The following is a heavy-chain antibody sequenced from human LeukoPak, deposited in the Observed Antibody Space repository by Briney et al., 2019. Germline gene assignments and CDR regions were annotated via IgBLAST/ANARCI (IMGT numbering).Heavy chain of an antibody. V-gene: IGHV3-20*04. J-gene: IGHJ6*03. CDR2: INWNGGST. D-gene: IGHD3-10*01. CDR3: ARDLPADYYGSGSYHPYYYYMDV. CDR1: GFTFGNYG. Sequence: PGGSLRLSCAASGFTFGNYGMSWVRQAPGKGLEWVSGINWNGGSTGYADSVEGRFTISRDNAKNSQYLQMNSLRAEDTAVYYCARDLPADYYGSGSYHPYYYYMDVWGKGTTVTISS.